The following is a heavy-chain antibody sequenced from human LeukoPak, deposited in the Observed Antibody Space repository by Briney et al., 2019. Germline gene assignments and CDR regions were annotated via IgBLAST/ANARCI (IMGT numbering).Heavy chain of an antibody. CDR1: GGTFSSYA. V-gene: IGHV1-69*13. Sequence: ASVKVSCKASGGTFSSYAISWVRQAPGQGLEWMGGIIPIFGTANYAQKFQGRVTITADESTSTAYMELSSLRSEDTAVYYCARVAPEHSSSSDDYWGQGTLVTVSS. CDR2: IIPIFGTA. D-gene: IGHD6-6*01. J-gene: IGHJ4*02. CDR3: ARVAPEHSSSSDDY.